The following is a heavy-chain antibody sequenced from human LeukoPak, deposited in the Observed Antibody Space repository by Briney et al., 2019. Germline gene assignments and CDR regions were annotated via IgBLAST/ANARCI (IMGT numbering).Heavy chain of an antibody. CDR1: GYTLTELS. D-gene: IGHD2-2*01. Sequence: ASVKVSCKVSGYTLTELSMHWVRQAPGKGLEWMGGFDPEDGETIYAQKFQGRVTMTEDTSTDTAYMELSSLRSEDTAVYHCATGYCSSTSCLDYWGQGTLVTVSS. CDR3: ATGYCSSTSCLDY. V-gene: IGHV1-24*01. CDR2: FDPEDGET. J-gene: IGHJ4*02.